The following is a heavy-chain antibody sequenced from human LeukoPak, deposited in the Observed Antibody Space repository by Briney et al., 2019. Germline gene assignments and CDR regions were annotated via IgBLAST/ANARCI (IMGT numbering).Heavy chain of an antibody. CDR3: ARSCRILDIVATIRARLGGNGFDI. Sequence: PSETLSLTCTVSGGSISSYYWSWIRQPAGKGLESIGHISTSGSTNYNPSLKSRVTMSVDTSKNQFSLKLSSVTAADKAVYYCARSCRILDIVATIRARLGGNGFDIWGQGTMVTVSS. V-gene: IGHV4-4*07. J-gene: IGHJ3*02. CDR1: GGSISSYY. D-gene: IGHD5-12*01. CDR2: ISTSGST.